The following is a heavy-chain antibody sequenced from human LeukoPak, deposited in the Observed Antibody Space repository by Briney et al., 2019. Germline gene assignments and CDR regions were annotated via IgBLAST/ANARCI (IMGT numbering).Heavy chain of an antibody. J-gene: IGHJ3*02. CDR1: GFTFSSYA. CDR2: ISGSGGRT. CDR3: AKDREGSPDAFDI. Sequence: PGGSLRLSCAVSGFTFSSYAIGWVRQAPGKGLEWVSAISGSGGRTYYADSVKGRFTISRDNPKNTLYMQMNSLRAEDKGVYYCAKDREGSPDAFDIWGQGTMVTVSS. V-gene: IGHV3-23*01. D-gene: IGHD2-15*01.